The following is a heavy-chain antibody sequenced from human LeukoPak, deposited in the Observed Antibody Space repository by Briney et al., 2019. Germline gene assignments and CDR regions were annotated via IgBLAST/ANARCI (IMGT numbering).Heavy chain of an antibody. CDR3: VRDFSVERVPN. CDR2: ITTDGMYT. CDR1: GFTFSSCW. J-gene: IGHJ4*02. D-gene: IGHD2-2*01. V-gene: IGHV3-74*01. Sequence: GGSLRLSCAASGFTFSSCWMHWVRQAPGKGLVWISRITTDGMYTAYADSVKGRFTISRDNAKNTLYLQMNSLRADDTAVYFCVRDFSVERVPNWGQGTLVTVSS.